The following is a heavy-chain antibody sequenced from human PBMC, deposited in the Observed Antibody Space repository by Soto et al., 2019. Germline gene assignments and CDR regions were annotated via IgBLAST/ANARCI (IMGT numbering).Heavy chain of an antibody. CDR3: VRGMNPLF. CDR2: ISISSSDR. CDR1: GFTLRTYT. J-gene: IGHJ4*01. V-gene: IGHV3-21*06. Sequence: EVQRVESGGGLVKPGGSLRLSCAASGFTLRTYTMNWVRQAPGKGLEWVSSISISSSDRYYADSVRGRFTISRDNAKNALYLQMNSLRADDTAVYFCVRGMNPLFGGQGTLVTVSS.